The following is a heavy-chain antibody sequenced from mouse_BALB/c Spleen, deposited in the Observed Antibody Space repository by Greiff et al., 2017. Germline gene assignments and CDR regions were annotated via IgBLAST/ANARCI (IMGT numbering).Heavy chain of an antibody. J-gene: IGHJ2*01. CDR1: GFSLTSYD. Sequence: QVQLKESGPGLVAPSQSLSITCTVSGFSLTSYDISWIRQPPGKGLEWLGVIWTGGGTNYNSAFMSRLSISKDNSKSQVFLKMNSLQTDDTAIYYCVREREAYFDYWGQGTTLTVSS. CDR3: VREREAYFDY. V-gene: IGHV2-9-2*01. CDR2: IWTGGGT.